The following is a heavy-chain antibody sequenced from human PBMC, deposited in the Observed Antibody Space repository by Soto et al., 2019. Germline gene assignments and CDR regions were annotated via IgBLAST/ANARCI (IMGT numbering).Heavy chain of an antibody. CDR3: ARESRDYYDSSDYYSPFDY. J-gene: IGHJ4*02. CDR1: GGSINSYY. V-gene: IGHV4-4*07. CDR2: IYTTGST. D-gene: IGHD3-22*01. Sequence: PSGTLSLTCTVSGGSINSYYWSWIRQPAGKGLEWIGRIYTTGSTNYNPSLKSRVTMSVDTSKNQFSLKLSSVTAADTAMYYCARESRDYYDSSDYYSPFDYWGQGTLVTVSS.